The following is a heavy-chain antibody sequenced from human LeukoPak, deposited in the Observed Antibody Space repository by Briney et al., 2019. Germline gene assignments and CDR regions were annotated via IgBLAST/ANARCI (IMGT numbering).Heavy chain of an antibody. V-gene: IGHV3-21*04. Sequence: GGSLRLSCAASGFTFSSYSMNWVRQAPGRGLEWVSSISSSSSYIYYADSVKGRFTISRDNAKNSLYLQMNSLRAEDTALYYCAKGEIVDYWGQGTLVTVSS. CDR2: ISSSSSYI. J-gene: IGHJ4*02. CDR3: AKGEIVDY. CDR1: GFTFSSYS. D-gene: IGHD3-16*01.